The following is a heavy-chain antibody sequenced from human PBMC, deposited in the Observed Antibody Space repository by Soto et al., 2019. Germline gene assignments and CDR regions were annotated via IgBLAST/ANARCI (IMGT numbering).Heavy chain of an antibody. CDR2: IYWDDNK. Sequence: QITLKESGPTLVKPTQTLTLTCTFSGFSLSTSGVGVGWIRQPPEKALEWLALIYWDDNKRYSPSLKSRLTITKDTSKSQVVLTMTNMDPVDTGTYYCAHTNYDILTGYYPRLYFHHWGQGTLVTVSS. CDR3: AHTNYDILTGYYPRLYFHH. V-gene: IGHV2-5*02. J-gene: IGHJ1*01. D-gene: IGHD3-9*01. CDR1: GFSLSTSGVG.